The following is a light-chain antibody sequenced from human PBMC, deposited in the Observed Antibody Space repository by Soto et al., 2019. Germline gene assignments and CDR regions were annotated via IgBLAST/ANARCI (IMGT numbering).Light chain of an antibody. J-gene: IGLJ2*01. V-gene: IGLV4-69*01. CDR3: QTWDTGISVV. Sequence: QLVLTQSPSASASLGASVKLTCTLSSGHSNYAIAWHQQQPEKGPRYLMKLNNDGSHSKGDGIPDRFSGSSSGAERYLTISSLQSVDESDYYCQTWDTGISVVFGGGTKVTVL. CDR1: SGHSNYA. CDR2: LNNDGSH.